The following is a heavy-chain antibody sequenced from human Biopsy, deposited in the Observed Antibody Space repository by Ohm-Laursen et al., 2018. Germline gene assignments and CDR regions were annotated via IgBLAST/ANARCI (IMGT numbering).Heavy chain of an antibody. V-gene: IGHV3-30*03. CDR1: GFTFTSYA. CDR2: ISYDGSGE. Sequence: SSLRLSCAAPGFTFTSYAMHWVRQAPGKGLEWVAVISYDGSGEYYADSLQGRFIISRDNPKNTVDLQMNSLRAEDTAVYFCARDGKRWDYSTYFSWHFDLWGRGTLVTVSS. CDR3: ARDGKRWDYSTYFSWHFDL. D-gene: IGHD4-11*01. J-gene: IGHJ2*01.